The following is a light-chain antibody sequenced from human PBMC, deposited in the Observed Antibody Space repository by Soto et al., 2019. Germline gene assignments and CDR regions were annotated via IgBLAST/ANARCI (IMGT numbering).Light chain of an antibody. CDR2: EAS. CDR3: QQLSTWPIT. Sequence: EIVLTQSPATLSLSPGDRATLSCSASQSIGIYLAWYQQTPGQSPRLLIYEASNRATGVPAKFSGTGSGTDFTLTISSLESEDFGIYYCQQLSTWPITFGGGTMVES. CDR1: QSIGIY. J-gene: IGKJ4*01. V-gene: IGKV3-11*01.